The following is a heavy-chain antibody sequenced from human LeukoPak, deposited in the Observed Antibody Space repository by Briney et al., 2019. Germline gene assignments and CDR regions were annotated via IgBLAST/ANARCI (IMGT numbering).Heavy chain of an antibody. D-gene: IGHD2-15*01. Sequence: PSETLSLTCAVYGGSFSDYYWSWIRQPPGKGLEWIGEINHSGSTNYNPSLKSRVTILVDTSKNQFSQKLSSVTAADTAVYYCASSSCSGGSCYSGNAFDIWGQGTMVTVSS. CDR1: GGSFSDYY. CDR2: INHSGST. V-gene: IGHV4-34*01. CDR3: ASSSCSGGSCYSGNAFDI. J-gene: IGHJ3*02.